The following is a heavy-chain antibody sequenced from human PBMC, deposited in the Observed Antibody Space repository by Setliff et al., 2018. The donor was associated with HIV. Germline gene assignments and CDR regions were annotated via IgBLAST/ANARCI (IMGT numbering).Heavy chain of an antibody. J-gene: IGHJ6*02. CDR3: AARSSHLSIYGMDV. CDR2: IYSGGAK. V-gene: IGHV3-53*01. D-gene: IGHD2-21*01. CDR1: GFTVSRTY. Sequence: GGSLRLSCVVSGFTVSRTYVNWVRQAPGKGLEWVSVIYSGGAKYYADSLKGRLSISRDNSKNTVYRQINSLRAEDTAIYCCAARSSHLSIYGMDVWGQGTTVTVSS.